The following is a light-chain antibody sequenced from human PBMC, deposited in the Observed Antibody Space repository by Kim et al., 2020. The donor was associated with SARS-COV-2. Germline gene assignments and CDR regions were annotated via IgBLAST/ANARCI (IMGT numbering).Light chain of an antibody. CDR2: AAS. Sequence: YASVGDRVTITCRASEGVMTYLNWYQQKPGTAPKLLIYAASTLETGVPSRFSGSGSGTEFTLTISGLQPDDFATYYCQQSYSTPRFGPGTKVDIK. V-gene: IGKV1-39*01. CDR1: EGVMTY. J-gene: IGKJ3*01. CDR3: QQSYSTPR.